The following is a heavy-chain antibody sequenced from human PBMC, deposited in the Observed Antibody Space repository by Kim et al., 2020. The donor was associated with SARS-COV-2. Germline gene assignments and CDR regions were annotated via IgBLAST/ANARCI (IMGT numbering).Heavy chain of an antibody. V-gene: IGHV3-21*01. CDR2: ISSSSSYI. J-gene: IGHJ4*02. Sequence: GGSLILSCAASGFTFSSYSMNWVRQAPGKGLEWVSSISSSSSYIYYADSVKGRFTISRDNAKNSLYLQMNSLRAEDTAVYYCARGPLGDYPNDYWGQGTLVTVSS. CDR1: GFTFSSYS. D-gene: IGHD4-17*01. CDR3: ARGPLGDYPNDY.